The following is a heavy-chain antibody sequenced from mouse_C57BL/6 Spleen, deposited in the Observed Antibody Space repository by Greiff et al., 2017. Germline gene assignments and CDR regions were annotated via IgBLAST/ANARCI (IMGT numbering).Heavy chain of an antibody. Sequence: QVQLQQPGAELVMPGASVKLSCKASGYTFTSYWMHWVKQRPGQGLEWIGEIDPSDSYTNYNQKFKGKSTLTVDKSSSTAYMQLSSLTSEDSAVFYSAKRGVGAWLAYWGQGTLVTVSA. CDR2: IDPSDSYT. CDR3: AKRGVGAWLAY. V-gene: IGHV1-69*01. D-gene: IGHD1-1*02. CDR1: GYTFTSYW. J-gene: IGHJ3*01.